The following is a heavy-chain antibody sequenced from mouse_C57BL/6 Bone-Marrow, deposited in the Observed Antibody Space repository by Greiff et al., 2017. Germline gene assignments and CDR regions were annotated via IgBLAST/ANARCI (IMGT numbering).Heavy chain of an antibody. D-gene: IGHD3-1*01. CDR3: ERGANLHDAMDY. CDR1: GYTFTDYY. CDR2: IYPGSGNT. Sequence: VQLQQSGAELVRPGASVKLSCKASGYTFTDYYINWVKQRPGQGLEWIARIYPGSGNTYYNEKFKGKATLTAEKSSSTAYMQLSSLTSGDSAVYFCERGANLHDAMDYWGQGTSVTVSS. J-gene: IGHJ4*01. V-gene: IGHV1-76*01.